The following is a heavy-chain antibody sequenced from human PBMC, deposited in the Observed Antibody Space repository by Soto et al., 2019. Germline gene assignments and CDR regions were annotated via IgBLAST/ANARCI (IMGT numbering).Heavy chain of an antibody. D-gene: IGHD5-12*01. CDR3: ARGVPITPGTFDY. Sequence: GSLRLSCAASGFTVSITYMSWVRQAPGKGLEWISIIYSGGSTFYADSVKGRFTISRDNSKNTLYLQMNSLRAEDTAVYYCARGVPITPGTFDYRGQGTLVTVSS. CDR2: IYSGGST. V-gene: IGHV3-53*01. CDR1: GFTVSITY. J-gene: IGHJ4*02.